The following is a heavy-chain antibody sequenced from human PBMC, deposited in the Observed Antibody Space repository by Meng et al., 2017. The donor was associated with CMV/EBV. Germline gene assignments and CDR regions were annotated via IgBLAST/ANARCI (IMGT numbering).Heavy chain of an antibody. CDR3: ATQRIFGGLLGAFDI. J-gene: IGHJ3*02. CDR2: IIPIFGTA. CDR1: GGTFSSYA. D-gene: IGHD3-3*01. V-gene: IGHV1-69*05. Sequence: SVKVSCKASGGTFSSYAISWVRQAPGQGLEWMGGIIPIFGTANYAQKFQGRVTITTDESTSTAYMELSSLRSEDTAVYYCATQRIFGGLLGAFDIWGQGTMVTVSS.